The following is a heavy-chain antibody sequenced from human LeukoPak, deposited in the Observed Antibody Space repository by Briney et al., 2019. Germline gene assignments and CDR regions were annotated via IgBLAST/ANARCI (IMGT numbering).Heavy chain of an antibody. J-gene: IGHJ6*02. Sequence: SVRFSCKASGYSFTNYYMHWVRQAPGQGLEWMGLINPSAGITTYAQKFQGRVTVTRDTSTSTDYMDLSSLKSEDTAVYYCARGKSSVWPVGLCMDVWGQGTT. D-gene: IGHD6-19*01. CDR2: INPSAGIT. CDR1: GYSFTNYY. CDR3: ARGKSSVWPVGLCMDV. V-gene: IGHV1-46*01.